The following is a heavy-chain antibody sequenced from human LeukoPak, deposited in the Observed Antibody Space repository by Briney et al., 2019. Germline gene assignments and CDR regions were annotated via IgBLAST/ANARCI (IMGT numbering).Heavy chain of an antibody. V-gene: IGHV3-7*01. CDR3: ARDPDGSGYGAFDI. D-gene: IGHD3-22*01. CDR1: GLTFNDYW. Sequence: PGGSLRLSCAASGLTFNDYWMTWVRQAPGKGLEWVANIKQDESEKQYVDSVKGRFTISRDNAKESLFLQMDSLRVEDTAVYYCARDPDGSGYGAFDIWGQGTMVTVSS. CDR2: IKQDESEK. J-gene: IGHJ3*02.